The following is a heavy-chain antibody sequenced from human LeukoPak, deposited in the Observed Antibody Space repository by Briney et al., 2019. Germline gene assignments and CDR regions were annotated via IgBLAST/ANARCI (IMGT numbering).Heavy chain of an antibody. D-gene: IGHD3-16*02. CDR1: GFTFDDYG. CDR2: IHWNGGSM. Sequence: PGGSLRLSCAASGFTFDDYGMSWVRQAPGKGLEWVSGIHWNGGSMGYGDSVKGRFTISRDNSKNTLYLQMNSLRAEDTAVYYCARDFELSHWGQGTLVTVSS. V-gene: IGHV3-20*04. CDR3: ARDFELSH. J-gene: IGHJ4*02.